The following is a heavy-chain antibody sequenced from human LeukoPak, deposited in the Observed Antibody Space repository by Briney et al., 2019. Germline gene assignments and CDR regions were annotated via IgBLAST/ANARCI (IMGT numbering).Heavy chain of an antibody. CDR2: IYYSGST. CDR1: GGSISSSSYY. V-gene: IGHV4-39*07. D-gene: IGHD3-10*01. Sequence: SETLSLTCTVSGGSISSSSYYWGWIRQPPGKGLEWIGSIYYSGSTYYNPSLKSRVTMSVDTSKNQFSLKLSSVTAADTAVYYCARERYPHYYYGSGSYEDPDAFDIWGQGTMVTVSS. CDR3: ARERYPHYYYGSGSYEDPDAFDI. J-gene: IGHJ3*02.